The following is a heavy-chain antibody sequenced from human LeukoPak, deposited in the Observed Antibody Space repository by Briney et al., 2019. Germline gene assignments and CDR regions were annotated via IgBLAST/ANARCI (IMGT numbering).Heavy chain of an antibody. CDR1: GFTFSSYA. V-gene: IGHV3-30*09. Sequence: PGGSLRLSCAASGFTFSSYAMHWVRQAPGKGLEWVAVISYDGSNKYYADSVKGRFAISRDDSKNTLYLQMNSLRAEDTAVYYCARGESYDSSGYYRYYYYGMDVWGQGTTATVSS. D-gene: IGHD3-22*01. CDR3: ARGESYDSSGYYRYYYYGMDV. CDR2: ISYDGSNK. J-gene: IGHJ6*02.